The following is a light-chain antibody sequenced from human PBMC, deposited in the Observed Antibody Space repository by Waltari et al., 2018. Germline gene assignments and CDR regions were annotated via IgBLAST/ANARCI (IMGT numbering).Light chain of an antibody. V-gene: IGKV3-20*01. J-gene: IGKJ3*01. CDR3: QQYGSSPPFT. Sequence: ETVLTQSPGTMSLSPGERATLSCRASQSVSSSYLAWYQKKPGQAPRLLIYGASRRATGIPDRFSGSVSGTDFTLTISRLEPEDFAVYYCQQYGSSPPFTFGPGTKVDIK. CDR1: QSVSSSY. CDR2: GAS.